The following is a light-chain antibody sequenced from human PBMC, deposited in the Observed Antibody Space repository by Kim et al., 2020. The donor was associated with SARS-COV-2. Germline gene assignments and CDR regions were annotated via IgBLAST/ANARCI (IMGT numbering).Light chain of an antibody. CDR1: SSNIGNNY. CDR3: GTWDSSLSAVV. CDR2: DNN. J-gene: IGLJ2*01. V-gene: IGLV1-51*01. Sequence: GQKVTISCSGSSSNIGNNYVSWYQQLPGTAPNLLIYDNNKRPSGIPDRFSDSKSGTSATLDITGLQTGDEADYYCGTWDSSLSAVVFGGGTQLTVL.